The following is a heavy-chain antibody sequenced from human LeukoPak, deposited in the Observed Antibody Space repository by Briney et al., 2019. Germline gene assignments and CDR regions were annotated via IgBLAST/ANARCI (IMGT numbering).Heavy chain of an antibody. J-gene: IGHJ4*02. V-gene: IGHV3-7*01. CDR2: IKQDGNEK. D-gene: IGHD2-15*01. CDR3: ARDRIGCVDY. Sequence: PGGSLRLSWAASGFTFSSYWMSWVRQAPGKGLEWVANIKQDGNEKYYVDSVKGRFTISRDNAKNSLYRQMNSLRAEDTAVYYCARDRIGCVDYWGQGTLVTASS. CDR1: GFTFSSYW.